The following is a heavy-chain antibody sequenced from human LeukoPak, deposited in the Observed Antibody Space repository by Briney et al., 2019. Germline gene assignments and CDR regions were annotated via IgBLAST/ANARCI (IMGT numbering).Heavy chain of an antibody. CDR1: GFSFSSYA. J-gene: IGHJ4*02. Sequence: GGSLRLSCAASGFSFSSYAMSCVRQAPGKGLEWVSVISDSGGSTYYADSVKGRFTISRDNSKNTLYLQVNSLRAEDTAVYYCAKGSSNYDYWGQGTLVTVSS. CDR3: AKGSSNYDY. CDR2: ISDSGGST. D-gene: IGHD1-26*01. V-gene: IGHV3-23*01.